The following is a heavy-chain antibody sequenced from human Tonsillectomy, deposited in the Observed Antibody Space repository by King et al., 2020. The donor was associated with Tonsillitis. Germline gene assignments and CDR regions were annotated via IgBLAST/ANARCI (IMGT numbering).Heavy chain of an antibody. CDR1: GFTFDDYA. V-gene: IGHV3-43D*03. D-gene: IGHD2-21*01. Sequence: VQLVESGGVVVQPGGSLRLSCAASGFTFDDYAMHWVRQAPGKGLEWVSLISWDGGSTYYADSVKGRFTISRDNSKDSLYLHMNSLRAEDTALYYCAKDIGLFPYYFDYWGQGTLVTVSS. CDR3: AKDIGLFPYYFDY. CDR2: ISWDGGST. J-gene: IGHJ4*02.